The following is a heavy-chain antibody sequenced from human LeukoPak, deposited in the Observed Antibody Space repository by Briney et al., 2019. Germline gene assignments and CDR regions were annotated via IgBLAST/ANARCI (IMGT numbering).Heavy chain of an antibody. Sequence: GESLKISCKASGYSFYSYWIAWVRQTPGKGLEWMGIIYPSDSDTTYSPSFQGLVTISADKSIRTAYLEWSSLKASDTAMYYCARHALGGSYNQNDYWGQGTLVTVSS. D-gene: IGHD3-16*01. CDR2: IYPSDSDT. CDR1: GYSFYSYW. V-gene: IGHV5-51*01. CDR3: ARHALGGSYNQNDY. J-gene: IGHJ4*02.